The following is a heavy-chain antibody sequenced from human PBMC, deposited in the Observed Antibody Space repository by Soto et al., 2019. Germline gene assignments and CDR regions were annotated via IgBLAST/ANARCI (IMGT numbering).Heavy chain of an antibody. D-gene: IGHD3-22*01. CDR1: GGSISSDDYY. CDR3: ARDLDGLHDDNSGPYPRPG. CDR2: IHSSGSI. J-gene: IGHJ1*01. V-gene: IGHV4-30-4*01. Sequence: SETLSLTCTVSGGSISSDDYYWSWIRQAPVRGLEWIGYIHSSGSIYYNPSLKSRATMSIDTARNQFSLKVSSVTVADTAVYYCARDLDGLHDDNSGPYPRPGWGQGTLVTVS.